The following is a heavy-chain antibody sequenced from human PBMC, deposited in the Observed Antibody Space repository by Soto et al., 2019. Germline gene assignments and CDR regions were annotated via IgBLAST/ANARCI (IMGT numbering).Heavy chain of an antibody. J-gene: IGHJ6*02. CDR1: GGSISSGGYY. V-gene: IGHV4-31*03. CDR2: IYYSGST. CDR3: ARLQHNKKWEGEDF. Sequence: SETLSLTCTVSGGSISSGGYYWSWIRQHPGKGLEWIGYIYYSGSTYYNPSLKSRVTISVDTSKNQFSLKLSSVTAADTAVYYCARLQHNKKWEGEDFWGQGTAVTFSS. D-gene: IGHD1-26*01.